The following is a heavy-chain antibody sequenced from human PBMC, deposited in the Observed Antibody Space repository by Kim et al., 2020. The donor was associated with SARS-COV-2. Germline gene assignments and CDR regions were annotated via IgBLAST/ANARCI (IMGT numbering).Heavy chain of an antibody. CDR1: GFTFSNAW. J-gene: IGHJ4*02. CDR2: IKSKTDGETT. D-gene: IGHD4-17*01. CDR3: TTDPPHYYGDYVHY. V-gene: IGHV3-15*01. Sequence: GGSLRLSCAVSGFTFSNAWMSWVRQAPGKGLEWVGRIKSKTDGETTDYAAPVKGRFTISRDDSKNTLYLQMNSLKTEDTAVYYCTTDPPHYYGDYVHYWGQGTLVTVSS.